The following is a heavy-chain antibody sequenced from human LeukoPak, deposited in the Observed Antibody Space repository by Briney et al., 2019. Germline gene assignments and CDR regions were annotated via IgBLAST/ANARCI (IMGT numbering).Heavy chain of an antibody. CDR1: GFIFDDSL. V-gene: IGHV3-43*01. D-gene: IGHD3-16*01. J-gene: IGHJ4*02. Sequence: GGSLRLSCVASGFIFDDSLMHWVRQAPGKGLEWISLISRDGSTPYYADSVKGRFAISRDNSKNSLFLQMNSLTPEDTAVYYCARDIRGNYFDSWGQGTLVTVSS. CDR2: ISRDGSTP. CDR3: ARDIRGNYFDS.